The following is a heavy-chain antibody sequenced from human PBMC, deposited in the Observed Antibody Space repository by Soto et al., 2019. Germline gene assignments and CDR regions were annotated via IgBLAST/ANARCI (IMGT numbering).Heavy chain of an antibody. Sequence: PSETLSLTCAVSGGSISSSNWWSWVRQPPGKGLEWIGEIYHSGSTNYNPSLKSRVTISVDKSKNQFSLKLSSVTAADTAVYYCARGTVAGTYNWFDPWGQGTLVTVSS. D-gene: IGHD6-19*01. CDR1: GGSISSSNW. J-gene: IGHJ5*02. V-gene: IGHV4-4*02. CDR2: IYHSGST. CDR3: ARGTVAGTYNWFDP.